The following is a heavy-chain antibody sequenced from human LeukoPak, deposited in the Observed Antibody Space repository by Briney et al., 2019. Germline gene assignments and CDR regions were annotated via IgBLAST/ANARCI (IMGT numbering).Heavy chain of an antibody. J-gene: IGHJ5*02. CDR2: INHSGST. CDR3: ARLPRGVVGWFGPLP. Sequence: SETLSLTCAVYGGSFSGYYWSWIRQPPGKGLEWIGEINHSGSTNYNPSLKSRVTISVDTSKNQFSLKLSSVTAADTAVYYCARLPRGVVGWFGPLPGGQGTLVTVSS. V-gene: IGHV4-34*01. D-gene: IGHD3-10*01. CDR1: GGSFSGYY.